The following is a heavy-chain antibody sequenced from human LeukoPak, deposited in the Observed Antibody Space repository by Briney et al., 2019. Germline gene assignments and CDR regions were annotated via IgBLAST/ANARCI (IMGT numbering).Heavy chain of an antibody. CDR3: VRHDGRGGATMGAFDS. Sequence: SETLSLTCTVSGGSTSSSSHHWGWIRQSPGKGLEWIGTVYYGRTTYYNPSLDGRVTISLDTSANHFSLQLNSVTAADTAVYYCVRHDGRGGATMGAFDSWGQGSLVTVSS. D-gene: IGHD5-12*01. CDR1: GGSTSSSSHH. J-gene: IGHJ5*01. CDR2: VYYGRTT. V-gene: IGHV4-39*01.